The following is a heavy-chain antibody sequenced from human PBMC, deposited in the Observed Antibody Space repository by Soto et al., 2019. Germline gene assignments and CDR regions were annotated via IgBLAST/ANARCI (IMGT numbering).Heavy chain of an antibody. D-gene: IGHD2-15*01. Sequence: QVQLVQSGAEVKKPGSSVKVSCKASGGTFSSYAISWVRQTAGQGLEARGGIILIFGTGNYAQKFQGRVTITADESTSTAYMELSSLRSEDTAVYYCARARTSSCPVGCWFDPWGQGTLVTVSS. CDR2: IILIFGTG. J-gene: IGHJ5*02. CDR1: GGTFSSYA. CDR3: ARARTSSCPVGCWFDP. V-gene: IGHV1-69*12.